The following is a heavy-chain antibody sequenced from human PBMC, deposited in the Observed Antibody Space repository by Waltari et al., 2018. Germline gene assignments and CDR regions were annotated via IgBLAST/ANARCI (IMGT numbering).Heavy chain of an antibody. CDR1: GGSFSGYY. CDR3: AREWLLLHYMDV. J-gene: IGHJ6*03. D-gene: IGHD3-22*01. Sequence: QVQLQQWGAGLLKPSETLSLTCAVSGGSFSGYYWSWIRQPPVKGLEWIGEINHSGSTNYNPSLKSRVTISVDTSKNQFSLKLSSVTAADTAVYYCAREWLLLHYMDVWGKGTTVTVSS. CDR2: INHSGST. V-gene: IGHV4-34*01.